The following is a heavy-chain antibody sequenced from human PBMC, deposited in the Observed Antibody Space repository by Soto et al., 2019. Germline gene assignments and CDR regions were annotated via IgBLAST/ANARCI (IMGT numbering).Heavy chain of an antibody. J-gene: IGHJ4*02. V-gene: IGHV3-15*01. Sequence: EMQLVQSGGGLVKPGGSLRLSCTASGFTFSNAWMSWVRQAPGKGLEWIGRIKGESDGGTTDYATPVKGRFSISRDQSKDTLYLHKNSLKTEDTTVYYCTTGLSNGYYNFDYWAQGTPVTVSS. D-gene: IGHD3-22*01. CDR2: IKGESDGGTT. CDR3: TTGLSNGYYNFDY. CDR1: GFTFSNAW.